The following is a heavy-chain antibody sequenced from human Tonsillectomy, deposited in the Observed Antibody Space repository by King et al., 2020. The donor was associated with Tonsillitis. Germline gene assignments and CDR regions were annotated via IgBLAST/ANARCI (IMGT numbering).Heavy chain of an antibody. CDR3: VRWERGSLRD. V-gene: IGHV3-72*01. D-gene: IGHD1-1*01. CDR1: GFSFSDHD. CDR2: IKTKPDKYAT. J-gene: IGHJ4*02. Sequence: QLVQSGGGLVQPGGSQRLSCAASGFSFSDHDLDWVRQAPGKGLEWLGRIKTKPDKYATTYAASVEGRFTISRDDSKNSLYLQMNSLKTEDTALYYCVRWERGSLRDWGQGTLVIVSS.